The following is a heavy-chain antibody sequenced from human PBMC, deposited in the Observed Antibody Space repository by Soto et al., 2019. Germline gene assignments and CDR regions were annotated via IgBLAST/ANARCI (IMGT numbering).Heavy chain of an antibody. V-gene: IGHV3-13*01. CDR1: GFTFSSYD. J-gene: IGHJ3*02. D-gene: IGHD1-26*01. Sequence: GGSLRLSCAASGFTFSSYDMHWVRQATGKGLEWVSAIGTAGDTYYPGSVKGRFTISRENAKNSLYLQMNSLRAEDTAVYYCARVVLGATTTVSGAFDIWGQGTMVTVSS. CDR2: IGTAGDT. CDR3: ARVVLGATTTVSGAFDI.